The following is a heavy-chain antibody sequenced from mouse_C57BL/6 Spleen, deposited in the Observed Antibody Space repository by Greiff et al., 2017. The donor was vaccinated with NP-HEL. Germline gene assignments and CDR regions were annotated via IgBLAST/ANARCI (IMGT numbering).Heavy chain of an antibody. D-gene: IGHD2-12*01. CDR1: GFNIKDDY. Sequence: VQLQQSGAELVRPGASVKLSCTASGFNIKDDYMHWVKPRPEQGLEWIGWIDPEDGDTEYASKFQGKATITADTSSNTAYLQLSSLTSEDTAVYYWTTSYRGYRDDWGQGTTLTVSS. J-gene: IGHJ2*01. CDR2: IDPEDGDT. CDR3: TTSYRGYRDD. V-gene: IGHV14-4*01.